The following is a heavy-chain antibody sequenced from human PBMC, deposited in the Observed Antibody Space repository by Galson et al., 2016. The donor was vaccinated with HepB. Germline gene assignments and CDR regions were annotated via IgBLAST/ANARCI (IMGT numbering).Heavy chain of an antibody. Sequence: SLRLSCAGSGFTFATYPMSWVRQAPGRGLEWVSGIRGSGGGIDYADSVKGRFTISRDNSKNTVHLQMGSLRAEDTAVYYCARAVGYRSDWYGWLDPWGQGTLVTVSS. CDR2: IRGSGGGI. D-gene: IGHD6-13*01. V-gene: IGHV3-23*01. CDR1: GFTFATYP. J-gene: IGHJ5*02. CDR3: ARAVGYRSDWYGWLDP.